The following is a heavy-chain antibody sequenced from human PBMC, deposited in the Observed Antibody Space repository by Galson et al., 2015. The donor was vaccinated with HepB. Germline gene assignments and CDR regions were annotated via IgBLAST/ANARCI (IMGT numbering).Heavy chain of an antibody. CDR2: IKNNGRDK. CDR1: GFAFSSYC. CDR3: ARGGAFGFDI. Sequence: SLRLSCAASGFAFSSYCINWVRQAPGKGLEWVSDIKNNGRDKYYVDSVKGRFTISRDNAKNSVYLQMNSLRAEDTAVYYCARGGAFGFDIWGPGTMVTVPS. D-gene: IGHD3-16*01. V-gene: IGHV3-7*01. J-gene: IGHJ3*02.